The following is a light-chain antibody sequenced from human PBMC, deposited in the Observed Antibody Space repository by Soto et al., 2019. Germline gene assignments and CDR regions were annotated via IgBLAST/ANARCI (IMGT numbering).Light chain of an antibody. CDR3: CSYAGSSTFVV. CDR2: EGS. CDR1: SSDVGSHNI. J-gene: IGLJ2*01. V-gene: IGLV2-23*03. Sequence: QSMLTQPASVSGSPGQSITISCTGTSSDVGSHNIVSWYQQHPGKAPKLMIYEGSKRPSGISNRFSASKSGITASLTISGLQSDDEADYHCCSYAGSSTFVVFGGGTKLTVL.